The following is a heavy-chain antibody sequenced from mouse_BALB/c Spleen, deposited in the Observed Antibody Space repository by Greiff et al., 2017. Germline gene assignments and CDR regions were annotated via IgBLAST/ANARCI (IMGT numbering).Heavy chain of an antibody. D-gene: IGHD2-14*01. Sequence: VKLQESGAELVRPGTSVKVSCKASGYAFTNYLIEWVKQRPGQGLEWIGVINPGSGGTNYNEKFKGKATLTADKSSSTAYMQISSLTSEDSAVEFGENRDDDAMDYWGQGTAVTVSS. CDR1: GYAFTNYL. CDR3: ENRDDDAMDY. CDR2: INPGSGGT. V-gene: IGHV1-54*01. J-gene: IGHJ4*01.